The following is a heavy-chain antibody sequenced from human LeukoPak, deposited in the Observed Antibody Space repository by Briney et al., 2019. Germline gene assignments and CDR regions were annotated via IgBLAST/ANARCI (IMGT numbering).Heavy chain of an antibody. D-gene: IGHD2-2*02. CDR2: ISYDGNNK. Sequence: GGSLRLSCSASGFIFSSYSMHWVRQAPGKGLEWVAVISYDGNNKYDADSVKGRFTISRDNSKNTLYPQMNSLRAEDTAVYYCARLPGYCSSNSCYKMTIPFDYWGQGTLVTVSS. CDR1: GFIFSSYS. J-gene: IGHJ4*02. V-gene: IGHV3-30-3*01. CDR3: ARLPGYCSSNSCYKMTIPFDY.